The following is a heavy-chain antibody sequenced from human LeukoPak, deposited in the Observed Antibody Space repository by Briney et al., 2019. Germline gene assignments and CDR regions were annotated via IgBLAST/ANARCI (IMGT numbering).Heavy chain of an antibody. CDR1: GGSISSGGYY. Sequence: PSETLSLTCTVSGGSISSGGYYWTWIRQPPGKGLEWIGYMSQSGSTYYNPSLKSRVTISVNTSKSQFSLKLTSVTAADTAVYYCARDWSGPYYFDYWGQGTLVTVSS. V-gene: IGHV4-31*03. D-gene: IGHD3-3*01. J-gene: IGHJ4*01. CDR2: MSQSGST. CDR3: ARDWSGPYYFDY.